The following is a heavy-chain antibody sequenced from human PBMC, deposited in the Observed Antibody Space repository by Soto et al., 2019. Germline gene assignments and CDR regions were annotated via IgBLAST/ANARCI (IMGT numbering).Heavy chain of an antibody. J-gene: IGHJ4*02. V-gene: IGHV3-15*07. D-gene: IGHD6-13*01. CDR3: TTGYGSTWYQ. CDR2: VKRKSEGWAT. Sequence: EVQLVESGGGLVRPGGSLRLSCAASPFTYTYAWMNWVRQAPGKGLEWVGHVKRKSEGWATDYGTSLKERCTISRDDSTNMAYLQMNSLSSEDTAVYYCTTGYGSTWYQWGQGTLVTVSA. CDR1: PFTYTYAW.